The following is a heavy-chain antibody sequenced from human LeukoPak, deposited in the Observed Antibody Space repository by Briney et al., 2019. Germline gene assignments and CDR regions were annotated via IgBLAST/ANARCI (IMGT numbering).Heavy chain of an antibody. D-gene: IGHD5-24*01. CDR2: IYYSGST. Sequence: SETRSLTCTVSGGSISSSTYYWGWIRQPPGKGLEWVGNIYYSGSTYYNPSLKSRVTISVDTSKNQFSLKLSSVTAADTAVYYCARDGYNPIDYWGQGTLVTVSS. CDR1: GGSISSSTYY. J-gene: IGHJ4*02. CDR3: ARDGYNPIDY. V-gene: IGHV4-39*02.